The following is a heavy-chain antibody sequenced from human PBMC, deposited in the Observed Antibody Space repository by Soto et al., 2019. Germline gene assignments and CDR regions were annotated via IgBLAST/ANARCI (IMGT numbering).Heavy chain of an antibody. D-gene: IGHD6-19*01. J-gene: IGHJ4*02. CDR3: GRDATGAGHDY. CDR1: EFSFDDYA. CDR2: ITYTGVST. V-gene: IGHV3-23*01. Sequence: GGSLRLSCAASEFSFDDYAMSWVRQAPGKGLEWVSSITYTGVSTYYADSVKGRFTISRDNAKNSLYLQMNSLRAEDTAVYNCGRDATGAGHDYGGQGTLVTVSS.